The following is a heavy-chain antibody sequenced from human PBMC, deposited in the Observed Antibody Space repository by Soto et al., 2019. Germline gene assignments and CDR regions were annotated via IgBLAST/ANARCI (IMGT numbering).Heavy chain of an antibody. J-gene: IGHJ6*02. CDR3: ARDKAYYYGSGSYYTAEDYYYGMDV. Sequence: QVQLVQSGAEVKKPGASVKVSCKASGYTFTSYGISWVRQAPGQGLEWMGWISAYNGNTNYAQKLQGRVTMNTDTSTSTAYMELRSRGSDDPVVYYCARDKAYYYGSGSYYTAEDYYYGMDVWGPGTTVTVSS. CDR2: ISAYNGNT. D-gene: IGHD3-10*01. CDR1: GYTFTSYG. V-gene: IGHV1-18*01.